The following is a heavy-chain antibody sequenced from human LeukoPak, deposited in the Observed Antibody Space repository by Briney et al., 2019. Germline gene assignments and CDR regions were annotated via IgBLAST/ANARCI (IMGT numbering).Heavy chain of an antibody. CDR2: ISWNSGSI. V-gene: IGHV3-9*01. CDR3: AKASIGYSGYDPFDY. CDR1: GFTFSTYV. D-gene: IGHD5-12*01. Sequence: GGSLRLSCAASGFTFSTYVMNWVRQAPGKGLEWVSGISWNSGSIGYADSVKGRFTISRDNAKNSLYLQMNSLRAEDTALYYCAKASIGYSGYDPFDYWGQGTLVTVSS. J-gene: IGHJ4*02.